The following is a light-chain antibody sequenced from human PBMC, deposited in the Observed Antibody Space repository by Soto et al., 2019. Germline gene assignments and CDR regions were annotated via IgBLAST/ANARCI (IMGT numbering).Light chain of an antibody. Sequence: AIQLTQSPSSLSASVGVRFAITCRASQVISTAVAWFQEKPGKAPKLLIYDASILESGVPSRFSGSGSGTDFTLTINSLQPEDSATYYCQQLNAYPPALSFGGGTKVEIK. V-gene: IGKV1-13*02. CDR2: DAS. CDR1: QVISTA. J-gene: IGKJ4*01. CDR3: QQLNAYPPALS.